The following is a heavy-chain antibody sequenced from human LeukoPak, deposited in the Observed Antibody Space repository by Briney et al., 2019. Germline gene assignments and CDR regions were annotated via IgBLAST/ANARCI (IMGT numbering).Heavy chain of an antibody. J-gene: IGHJ6*04. CDR1: GYTFTSYG. V-gene: IGHV1-18*04. CDR2: ISAYNGNT. D-gene: IGHD2-15*01. CDR3: ARVAVRVVAADYYGMDV. Sequence: SVKVSCKASGYTFTSYGISWVRQAPGQGLEGMGWISAYNGNTNYAQKLQGRGTMTTDTSTSTDYMELRSLRSDDTAVYYCARVAVRVVAADYYGMDVWGKGTTVTVSS.